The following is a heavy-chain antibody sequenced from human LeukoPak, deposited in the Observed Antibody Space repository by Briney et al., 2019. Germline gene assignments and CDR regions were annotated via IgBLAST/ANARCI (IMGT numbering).Heavy chain of an antibody. Sequence: GASVKVSCKASGYTFTGYYMHWVRQAPGQGLEWMGWINPDSGGTNYAQKFQGRVTMTRDTSISTAYMDLSRLRSDDTAVYYCARGKGSGGYDGVGYWGQGTLVTVSS. CDR3: ARGKGSGGYDGVGY. J-gene: IGHJ4*02. CDR2: INPDSGGT. CDR1: GYTFTGYY. V-gene: IGHV1-2*02. D-gene: IGHD5-12*01.